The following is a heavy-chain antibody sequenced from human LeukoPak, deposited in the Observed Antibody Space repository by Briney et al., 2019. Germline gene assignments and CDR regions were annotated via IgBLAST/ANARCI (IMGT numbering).Heavy chain of an antibody. J-gene: IGHJ6*03. D-gene: IGHD5-24*01. CDR2: INPNSGGT. CDR1: RYTFTGYY. Sequence: ASVKVSCKTSRYTFTGYYMHWVRQAPGQGLEWMGWINPNSGGTNYAQKFQGRVTMTRDTSTSTAYMELRSLRSDDTAVYYCARDQPRIKQFSQYYMDVWGKGTTVTVSS. CDR3: ARDQPRIKQFSQYYMDV. V-gene: IGHV1-2*02.